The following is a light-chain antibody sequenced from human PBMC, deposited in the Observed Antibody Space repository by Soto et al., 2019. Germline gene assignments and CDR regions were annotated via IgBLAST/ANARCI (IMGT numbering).Light chain of an antibody. CDR2: KAS. CDR1: QSISGW. CDR3: QQYNSYHRT. V-gene: IGKV1-5*03. Sequence: DIQMTQSPSTLSSSVGDRVTITCRASQSISGWLDGYQQKPGKAPKLMIYKASSVESGVPSRFSSSGSGTEFTLTSSRLQPDDFETYYCQQYNSYHRTFDQGTKVEIK. J-gene: IGKJ1*01.